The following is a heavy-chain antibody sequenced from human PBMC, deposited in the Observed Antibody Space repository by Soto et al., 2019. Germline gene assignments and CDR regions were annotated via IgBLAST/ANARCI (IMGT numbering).Heavy chain of an antibody. D-gene: IGHD6-6*01. CDR2: ISSSGSTI. CDR3: VRDTSSGGADV. Sequence: GGSLRLSCAASGFTFSDYYMSWIRQAPGKGLEWVSYISSSGSTIYYADSVRGRFTMSRDVAKSSLHLQMNSLKTDDTALYYCVRDTSSGGADVWGQGTTVTVSS. J-gene: IGHJ6*02. CDR1: GFTFSDYY. V-gene: IGHV3-11*01.